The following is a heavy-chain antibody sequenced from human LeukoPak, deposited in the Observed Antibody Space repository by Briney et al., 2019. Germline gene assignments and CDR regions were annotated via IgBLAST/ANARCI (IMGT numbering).Heavy chain of an antibody. Sequence: GGSLRLSCAASGFTVSSNYMSWVRQAPGKGLEWVSVIYSGGSTYYADSVKGRFTISRDNSKNTLYLQMNSLRAEDTAVYYCARADISFFRMDVWGQGTTVTVSS. CDR2: IYSGGST. J-gene: IGHJ6*02. CDR1: GFTVSSNY. CDR3: ARADISFFRMDV. D-gene: IGHD3-9*01. V-gene: IGHV3-53*01.